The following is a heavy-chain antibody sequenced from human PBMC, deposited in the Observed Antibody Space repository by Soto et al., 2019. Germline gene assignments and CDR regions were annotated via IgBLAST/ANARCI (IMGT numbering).Heavy chain of an antibody. V-gene: IGHV1-2*02. CDR2: INPNSGAT. Sequence: QVQLAQSGPEVKKPGASVKVSCKAFGYTFTGYFIHWVRQAPGQGLEWLGWINPNSGATMYAQKFQGRVTLTRDRSINTAHMEIGMLRSDDTAVYYCARGGGTILAPLPWGQGTLVTVSS. D-gene: IGHD3-3*01. J-gene: IGHJ5*02. CDR1: GYTFTGYF. CDR3: ARGGGTILAPLP.